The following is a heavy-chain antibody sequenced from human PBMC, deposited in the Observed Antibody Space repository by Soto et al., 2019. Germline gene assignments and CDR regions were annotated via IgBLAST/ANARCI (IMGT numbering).Heavy chain of an antibody. CDR2: ISGSGGDT. CDR1: GFSFSTYG. V-gene: IGHV3-23*01. D-gene: IGHD3-22*01. Sequence: PGGSLRLACAASGFSFSTYGMGWVRQPPGKGLEWVSGISGSGGDTYYADSVKGRFTISRDNSKNTLYLRMNSLRAEDTAVYYCAKLDTSTLIVVTQSAFAVWGQGTVVTVS. CDR3: AKLDTSTLIVVTQSAFAV. J-gene: IGHJ3*01.